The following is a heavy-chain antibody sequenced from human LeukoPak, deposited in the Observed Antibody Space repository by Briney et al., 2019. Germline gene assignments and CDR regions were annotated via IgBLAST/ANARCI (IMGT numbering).Heavy chain of an antibody. CDR1: GGSMSSYY. Sequence: PSETLSLTCSVSGGSMSSYYWSWIRQPPGKGLEWIGYIYYSGSTYYKPSLKSRVTISVDTSKNQFSLKLSSVTAADTAVYYCARGGYYGLGNDFRFDPWGQGTLVTVSS. J-gene: IGHJ5*02. D-gene: IGHD3-10*01. CDR2: IYYSGST. V-gene: IGHV4-59*01. CDR3: ARGGYYGLGNDFRFDP.